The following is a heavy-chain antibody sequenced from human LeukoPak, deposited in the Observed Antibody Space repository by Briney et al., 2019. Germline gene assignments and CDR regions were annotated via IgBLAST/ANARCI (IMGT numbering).Heavy chain of an antibody. V-gene: IGHV2-70*11. D-gene: IGHD3-10*01. Sequence: SGPTLVNPTQTLTLTCTFSGFSLSTSGVGVGWIRQPPGKALEWLARIDWDDDKYYSTSLKTRLTVSTDTSKNQVVLTMTNMDPVDTATYYCARMGYYGSGSYTPFDYWGQGTQVTVSS. J-gene: IGHJ4*02. CDR1: GFSLSTSGVG. CDR2: IDWDDDK. CDR3: ARMGYYGSGSYTPFDY.